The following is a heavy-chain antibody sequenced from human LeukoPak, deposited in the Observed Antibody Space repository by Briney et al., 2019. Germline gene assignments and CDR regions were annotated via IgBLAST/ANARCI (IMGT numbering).Heavy chain of an antibody. CDR1: DGFISSHY. J-gene: IGHJ4*02. CDR3: ARGFSYPEF. Sequence: SETLSLTCIVSDGFISSHYWNWIRQAPGRGLEWIGYIHDGGTSYNPSLKSRVTMSLDTSNNQVSLRLSSATTADTAVYYCARGFSYPEFWGQGTLVTVSS. D-gene: IGHD5-18*01. CDR2: IHDGGT. V-gene: IGHV4-59*11.